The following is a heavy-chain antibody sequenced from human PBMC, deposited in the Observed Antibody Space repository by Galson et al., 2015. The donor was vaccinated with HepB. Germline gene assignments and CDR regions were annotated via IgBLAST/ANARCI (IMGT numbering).Heavy chain of an antibody. Sequence: SLRLSCAVSGFTFSSYGMHWVRQAPGKGLEWVAVISYDGSNKYYADSVKGRFTISRDNSRNTLYLQMNSLRAEDTAVYYCAKDGSDYYDSRGYYSVYWGQGTLVTVSS. CDR1: GFTFSSYG. CDR3: AKDGSDYYDSRGYYSVY. D-gene: IGHD3-22*01. CDR2: ISYDGSNK. J-gene: IGHJ4*02. V-gene: IGHV3-30*18.